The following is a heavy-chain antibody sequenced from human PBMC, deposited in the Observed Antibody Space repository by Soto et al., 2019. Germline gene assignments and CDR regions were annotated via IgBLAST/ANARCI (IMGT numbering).Heavy chain of an antibody. J-gene: IGHJ3*02. CDR1: GFTFSIYA. Sequence: VQLLESGGGLVQPGGSLRLSCAASGFTFSIYAMSWVRQAPGKGLEWVSSIGGGDDDRYYADSVKGRFIISRDNSKSTLSLQMNGLRAEDTAIDYCAKDRIDHNSVWDPFDIWGQGTVVTVSS. D-gene: IGHD2-15*01. V-gene: IGHV3-23*01. CDR3: AKDRIDHNSVWDPFDI. CDR2: IGGGDDDR.